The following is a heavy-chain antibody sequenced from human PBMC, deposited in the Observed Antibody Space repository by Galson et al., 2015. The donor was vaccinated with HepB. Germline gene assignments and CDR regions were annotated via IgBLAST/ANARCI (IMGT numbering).Heavy chain of an antibody. CDR2: VSGIDGST. D-gene: IGHD5-12*01. J-gene: IGHJ4*02. CDR3: ARQLAIDY. CDR1: GFTFSTDA. V-gene: IGHV3-23*01. Sequence: SLRLSCAASGFTFSTDAMSWVRQAPGKGLEWVAGVSGIDGSTYYADSVKGRFTISRDNSKNTLFLQMNSLRADDTAVYYCARQLAIDYWGQGTLVTVSS.